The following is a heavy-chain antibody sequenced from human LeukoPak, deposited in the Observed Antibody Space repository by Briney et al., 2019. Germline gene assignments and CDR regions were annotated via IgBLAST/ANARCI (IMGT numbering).Heavy chain of an antibody. V-gene: IGHV4-34*01. D-gene: IGHD3-9*01. CDR2: INHSGST. CDR3: ARGTVLRYFDWLSRGSPSFDY. Sequence: SETLSLTCAVYGGSFSGYYWSWIRQPPGKGLEWIGEINHSGSTNYNPSLKSRVTISVDTSKNHFSLKLSSVTAADTAVYYCARGTVLRYFDWLSRGSPSFDYWGQGTLVTVSS. J-gene: IGHJ4*02. CDR1: GGSFSGYY.